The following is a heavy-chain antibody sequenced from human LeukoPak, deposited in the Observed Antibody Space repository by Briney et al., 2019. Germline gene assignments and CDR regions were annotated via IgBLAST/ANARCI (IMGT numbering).Heavy chain of an antibody. CDR1: GGSISSSNW. D-gene: IGHD1-7*01. CDR2: IYHSGST. CDR3: AGWNYVRGCFDY. Sequence: PSETLSLTCAVSGGSISSSNWWSWVRQPPGKGLEWIGEIYHSGSTNYNPSLKSRVTISVDKSKNQFSLKLSSVTAADTAVYYCAGWNYVRGCFDYWGQGTLVTVSS. V-gene: IGHV4-4*02. J-gene: IGHJ4*02.